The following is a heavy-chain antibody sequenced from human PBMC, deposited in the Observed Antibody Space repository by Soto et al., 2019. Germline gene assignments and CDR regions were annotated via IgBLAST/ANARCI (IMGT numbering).Heavy chain of an antibody. J-gene: IGHJ5*02. V-gene: IGHV5-51*01. Sequence: PGESLKISCKGSGYSFTSYWIGWVRQMPGKGLEWMGIIYPGDSDTRYSPSFQGQVTISADKSISTAYLQWSSLKASDTAMYYCERAGIQVFGVVIMGNWFDTWGQGTLVTVSS. CDR3: ERAGIQVFGVVIMGNWFDT. D-gene: IGHD3-3*01. CDR2: IYPGDSDT. CDR1: GYSFTSYW.